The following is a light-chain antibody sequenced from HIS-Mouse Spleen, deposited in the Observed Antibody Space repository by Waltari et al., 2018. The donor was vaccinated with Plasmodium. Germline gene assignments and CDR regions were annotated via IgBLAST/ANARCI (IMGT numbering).Light chain of an antibody. CDR2: AAS. CDR1: QGISSY. J-gene: IGKJ4*01. Sequence: AIRMTQSPSPFSASTGDRVTITCRASQGISSYLALYQQKPGKAPKPLIYAASTLQSGVPSRFSGSGSGTDFTLTISCLQSEDFATYYCQQYYSYLLTFGGGTKVEIK. V-gene: IGKV1-8*01. CDR3: QQYYSYLLT.